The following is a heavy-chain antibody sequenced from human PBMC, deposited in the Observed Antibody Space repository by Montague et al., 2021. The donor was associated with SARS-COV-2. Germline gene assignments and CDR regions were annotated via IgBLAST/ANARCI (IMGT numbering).Heavy chain of an antibody. CDR1: GFTFSSYW. CDR2: IKQDGSEK. CDR3: ARMGSSWYVRYYYYYGMDV. D-gene: IGHD6-13*01. V-gene: IGHV3-7*01. J-gene: IGHJ6*04. Sequence: SLRLSCAASGFTFSSYWMSWVRQAPGKGLEWVANIKQDGSEKYYVDSVKGRFTISRDNAKNSLYLQMNSLRAEDTAVYYCARMGSSWYVRYYYYYGMDVGGKGTTVTVSS.